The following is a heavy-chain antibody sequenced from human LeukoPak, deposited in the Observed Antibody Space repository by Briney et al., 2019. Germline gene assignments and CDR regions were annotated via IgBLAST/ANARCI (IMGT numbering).Heavy chain of an antibody. CDR2: IYYSGST. CDR1: GGSISSGDYY. D-gene: IGHD3-3*01. V-gene: IGHV4-30-4*08. Sequence: SETLSLTCTVSGGSISSGDYYWSWIRQPPGKGLEWIGYIYYSGSTYYNPSLKSRVTISVDTSKNQFSLKLSSVTAADTAVYYCARESKGPTIFGVVLREANWGQGTLVTVSS. J-gene: IGHJ4*02. CDR3: ARESKGPTIFGVVLREAN.